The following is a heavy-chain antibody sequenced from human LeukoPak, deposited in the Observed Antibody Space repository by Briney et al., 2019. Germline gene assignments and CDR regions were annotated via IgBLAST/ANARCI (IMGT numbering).Heavy chain of an antibody. J-gene: IGHJ4*02. CDR3: ARGYFWSGINIDY. D-gene: IGHD3-3*01. Sequence: PSETLSLTCTVSGGSISSYYWSWIRQPPGKGLEWIGYIYYSGSTNYNPSLKSRVTISVDTSKTQFSLKLSSVTAADTAVYYCARGYFWSGINIDYWGQGTLVTVSS. CDR1: GGSISSYY. V-gene: IGHV4-59*01. CDR2: IYYSGST.